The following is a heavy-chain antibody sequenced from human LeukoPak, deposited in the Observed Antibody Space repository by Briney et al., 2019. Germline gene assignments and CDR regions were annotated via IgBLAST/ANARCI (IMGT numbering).Heavy chain of an antibody. D-gene: IGHD2-2*01. J-gene: IGHJ4*02. CDR2: INQGGREK. CDR1: GFTFSDFW. CDR3: ARELGYCTTTTCLYGFDY. V-gene: IGHV3-7*01. Sequence: PGGSLRLSCAASGFTFSDFWMTWVRQAPGKGLEWVANINQGGREKYYVDSVEGRFTISRDNAKNSLYLQMNNLRDEDSAVYYCARELGYCTTTTCLYGFDYWGQGTLVTVSS.